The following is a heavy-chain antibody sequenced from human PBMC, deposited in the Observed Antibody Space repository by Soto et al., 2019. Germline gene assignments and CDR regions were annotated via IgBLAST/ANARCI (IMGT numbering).Heavy chain of an antibody. CDR1: GGTFSSYA. V-gene: IGHV1-69*06. CDR2: IIPIFGTA. J-gene: IGHJ6*02. D-gene: IGHD5-12*01. Sequence: KVSCKASGGTFSSYAISWVRQAPGQGLEWMGGIIPIFGTANYAQKFQGRVTITADKSTSTAYMELGSLRSEDTAVYYCAREAYSGYRFETAGYYYGMDVWGQGTTVTVSS. CDR3: AREAYSGYRFETAGYYYGMDV.